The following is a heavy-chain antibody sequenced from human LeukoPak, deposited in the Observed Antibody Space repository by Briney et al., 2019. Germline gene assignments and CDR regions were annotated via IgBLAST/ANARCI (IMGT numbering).Heavy chain of an antibody. CDR1: GLIFGNYA. J-gene: IGHJ4*02. D-gene: IGHD6-6*01. Sequence: GGSLRLSCTASGLIFGNYAMGWVRQAPGKGLEWVSGISGRGGTTYYPDFVKGRFTISRDNSKNTVDLQMNNLRVEDAAIYFCARDRRISSMAPRLFDYWARESWSPSPQ. V-gene: IGHV3-23*01. CDR3: ARDRRISSMAPRLFDY. CDR2: ISGRGGTT.